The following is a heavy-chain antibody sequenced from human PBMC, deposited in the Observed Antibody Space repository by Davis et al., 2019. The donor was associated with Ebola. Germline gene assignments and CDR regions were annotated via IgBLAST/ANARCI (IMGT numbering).Heavy chain of an antibody. Sequence: GESLKISCAASGFTFSSYGMHWVRQAPGKGLEWVAVIWYDGSNKYYADSVKGRFTISRDNAKNSLYLQMNSLRAEDTAVYYCARGLERRRGYYYYYGMDVWGQGTTVTVSS. J-gene: IGHJ6*02. CDR2: IWYDGSNK. CDR3: ARGLERRRGYYYYYGMDV. D-gene: IGHD1-1*01. CDR1: GFTFSSYG. V-gene: IGHV3-33*01.